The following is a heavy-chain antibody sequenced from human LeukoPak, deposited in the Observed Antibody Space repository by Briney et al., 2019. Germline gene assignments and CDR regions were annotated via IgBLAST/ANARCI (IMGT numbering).Heavy chain of an antibody. CDR2: INPNSGDR. V-gene: IGHV1-2*06. D-gene: IGHD6-13*01. CDR3: ARGAAVGQTRDY. CDR1: GYTFTGYY. J-gene: IGHJ4*02. Sequence: GASVKVSCKASGYTFTGYYIHWVRQAPGQGLEWMGRINPNSGDRNYAQKFQSRVTMTRDTSISAAYMELSSLRSDDAAVYYCARGAAVGQTRDYWGQGTLVTVSS.